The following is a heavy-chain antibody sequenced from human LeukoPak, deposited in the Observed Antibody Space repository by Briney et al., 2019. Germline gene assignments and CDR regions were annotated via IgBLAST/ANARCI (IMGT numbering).Heavy chain of an antibody. CDR3: ARGLGSSWYRGNWFDP. Sequence: ASVKVSCKASGYTFTGYYMHWVRQAPGQGLEWMGWINPNSGGTNYAQKFQGRVTMTRDTSISTAYMELSRLGSDDTAVYYCARGLGSSWYRGNWFDPWGQGTLVTVSS. CDR1: GYTFTGYY. J-gene: IGHJ5*02. CDR2: INPNSGGT. D-gene: IGHD6-13*01. V-gene: IGHV1-2*02.